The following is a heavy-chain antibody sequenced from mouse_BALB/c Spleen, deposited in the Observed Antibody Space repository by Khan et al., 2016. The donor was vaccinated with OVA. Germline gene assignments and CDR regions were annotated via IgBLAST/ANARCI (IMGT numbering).Heavy chain of an antibody. J-gene: IGHJ3*01. CDR1: GFTFSTFV. V-gene: IGHV5-9-1*01. D-gene: IGHD2-1*01. Sequence: EVELVESGGGLVKPGGSLKLSCSASGFTFSTFVMSWVRQTPEKRLEWVATISSAGTYTYFSASVKGRFTISRDNAKNTLYLQMNSLRSEDTAMYYCTNGNYGWFAYWGQGTLVTVSA. CDR3: TNGNYGWFAY. CDR2: ISSAGTYT.